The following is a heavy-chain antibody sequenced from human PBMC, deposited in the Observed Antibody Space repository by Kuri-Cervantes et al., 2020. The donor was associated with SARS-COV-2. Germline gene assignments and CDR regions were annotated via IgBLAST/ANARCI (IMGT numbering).Heavy chain of an antibody. CDR1: GGTFSSYA. CDR3: AREGSLGIFFDY. D-gene: IGHD7-27*01. J-gene: IGHJ4*02. V-gene: IGHV1-69*05. CDR2: IIPIFGTA. Sequence: SVKVSCKASGGTFSSYAISWVRQAPGQGLEWMGGIIPIFGTANYAQKFQGRVTITTDESTSTAYMELRSLRSDDTAVYYCAREGSLGIFFDYWGQGTLVTVSS.